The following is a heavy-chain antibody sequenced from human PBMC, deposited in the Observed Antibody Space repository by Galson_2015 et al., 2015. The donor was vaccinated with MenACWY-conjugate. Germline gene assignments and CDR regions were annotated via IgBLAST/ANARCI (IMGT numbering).Heavy chain of an antibody. V-gene: IGHV4-39*07. CDR1: GASTKDTNYF. Sequence: ETLSLTCSVSGASTKDTNYFWGWIRQPPGQGLEWIGSLYYSGSTSDNPSLKGRVTISVNTSKNQCSLKLTSVSAADTAIYYCARASTGYDPFVDVWGQGTTVTVSS. J-gene: IGHJ6*02. CDR2: LYYSGST. D-gene: IGHD5-12*01. CDR3: ARASTGYDPFVDV.